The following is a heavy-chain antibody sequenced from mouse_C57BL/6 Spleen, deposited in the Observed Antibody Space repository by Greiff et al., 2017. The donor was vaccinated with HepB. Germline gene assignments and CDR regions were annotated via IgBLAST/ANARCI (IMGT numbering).Heavy chain of an antibody. Sequence: QVQLQHSGAELVKPGASVKISCKASGYAFSSYWMNWVKQRPGKGLEWIGQIYPGDGDTNYNGKFKGKATLTADKSSSTAYMQLSSLTSEDSAVYFCARSYYGSSYWYFDVWGTGTTVTVSS. J-gene: IGHJ1*03. CDR3: ARSYYGSSYWYFDV. CDR1: GYAFSSYW. D-gene: IGHD1-1*01. V-gene: IGHV1-80*01. CDR2: IYPGDGDT.